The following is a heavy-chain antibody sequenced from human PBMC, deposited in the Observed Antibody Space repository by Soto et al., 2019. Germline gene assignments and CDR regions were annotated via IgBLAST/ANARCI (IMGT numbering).Heavy chain of an antibody. Sequence: SETLSLTCNVSGGSISSGDYYWSWIRQPPGKGLEWIGYIYYSGSTYYNPSLKSRVTISVDTSKNQFSLKLSSVTAADTAVYYCARGGYSYVPFDYWGQGTLVTVSS. CDR1: GGSISSGDYY. CDR3: ARGGYSYVPFDY. D-gene: IGHD5-18*01. V-gene: IGHV4-30-4*01. CDR2: IYYSGST. J-gene: IGHJ4*02.